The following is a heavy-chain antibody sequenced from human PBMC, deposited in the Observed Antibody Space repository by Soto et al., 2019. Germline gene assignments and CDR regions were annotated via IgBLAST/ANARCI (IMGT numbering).Heavy chain of an antibody. V-gene: IGHV4-59*01. D-gene: IGHD6-19*01. Sequence: SETLSLTCTVSGGSISSNYWSWIRQPPGKGLEWIGSIYYSGTTNYNPSLKSRVTISVDTSKNQFSLKLSSVTAADTAVYYCARHVGYSSGWYRAPFDYWGQGTLVTVSS. CDR3: ARHVGYSSGWYRAPFDY. CDR2: IYYSGTT. J-gene: IGHJ4*02. CDR1: GGSISSNY.